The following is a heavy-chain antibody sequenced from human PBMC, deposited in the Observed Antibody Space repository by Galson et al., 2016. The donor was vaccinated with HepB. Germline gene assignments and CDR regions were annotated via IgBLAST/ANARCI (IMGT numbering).Heavy chain of an antibody. Sequence: SLRLSCAASGFTFSTYAMHWVRQAPGRGLEWLAVISSDGSSKYYADSVKGRFTFSRDNSRNTLYLQINSLRAEDTAMYYCARDSDAWLHLSAYWGQGTLVTVSS. J-gene: IGHJ4*02. CDR1: GFTFSTYA. CDR2: ISSDGSSK. CDR3: ARDSDAWLHLSAY. D-gene: IGHD5-24*01. V-gene: IGHV3-30-3*01.